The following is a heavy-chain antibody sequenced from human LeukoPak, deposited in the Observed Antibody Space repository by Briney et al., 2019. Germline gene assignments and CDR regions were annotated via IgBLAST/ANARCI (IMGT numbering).Heavy chain of an antibody. CDR3: AQIHPGNF. V-gene: IGHV2-70*04. CDR1: GFSLRTTGMR. J-gene: IGHJ4*02. Sequence: SGPALVNPPQPLTLTRTFPGFSLRTTGMRGSWIRQSPVKALEWLARIHWDDDKYYSSSLKSRLTVSKGTSNNQVVLTLADLDPADTATYYCAQIHPGNFWGQGSLVSVAS. CDR2: IHWDDDK.